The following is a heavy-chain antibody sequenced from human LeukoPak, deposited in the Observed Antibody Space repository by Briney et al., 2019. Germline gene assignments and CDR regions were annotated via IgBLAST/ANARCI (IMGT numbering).Heavy chain of an antibody. CDR1: GGSISNYY. Sequence: SDTLSLTCTVSGGSISNYYWSWIRQPPGKGLEWIGYIYYSGSTNYNPSLKSRVTISVDTSKNQFSLKLSSVTAADTAVYYCARGISIDSWGQGTLVTVSS. V-gene: IGHV4-59*08. CDR2: IYYSGST. J-gene: IGHJ4*02. D-gene: IGHD2-2*01. CDR3: ARGISIDS.